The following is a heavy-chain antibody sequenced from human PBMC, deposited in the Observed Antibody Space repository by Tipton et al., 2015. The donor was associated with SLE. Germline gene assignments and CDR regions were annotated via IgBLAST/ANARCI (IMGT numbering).Heavy chain of an antibody. Sequence: SLRLSCAASGFTFTYYPMHWVRQAPGKGLESVPAISGNGVNTYYGNSVKGRFSISRDNAKNTLYLQMDSQRAEDKAVYYCTRGGAAFWGPGILVTVSS. V-gene: IGHV3-64*01. CDR1: GFTFTYYP. CDR3: TRGGAAF. D-gene: IGHD6-25*01. J-gene: IGHJ4*02. CDR2: ISGNGVNT.